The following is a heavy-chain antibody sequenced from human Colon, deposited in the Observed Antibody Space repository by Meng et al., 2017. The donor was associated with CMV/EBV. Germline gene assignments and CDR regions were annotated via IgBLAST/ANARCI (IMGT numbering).Heavy chain of an antibody. D-gene: IGHD3-16*01. CDR1: GFTFSSSY. CDR3: VSYDWKLPFDR. J-gene: IGHJ4*02. Sequence: GGSLRLSCAASGFTFSSSYMYWFRQVPGKGLVWVSRVIPDGSGTGYADAVKGRFTISRDNAKNPLYLQMNSLRVEDTAVYYCVSYDWKLPFDRWGQGTLVTVSS. CDR2: VIPDGSGT. V-gene: IGHV3-74*01.